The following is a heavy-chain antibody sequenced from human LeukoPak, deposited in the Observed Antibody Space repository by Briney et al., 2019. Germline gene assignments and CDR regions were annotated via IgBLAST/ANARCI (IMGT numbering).Heavy chain of an antibody. J-gene: IGHJ4*02. V-gene: IGHV1-2*02. CDR1: GYTFTGYY. CDR2: INPNSGGT. Sequence: ASVKVSCKASGYTFTGYYMHWVRQAPGQGLEWMGWINPNSGGTNYAQKFQGRVTMTRDTSISTAYMELSRLRSDDTAVYYCARQSAKGSYSSIDYWGQGTLVTVSS. D-gene: IGHD1-26*01. CDR3: ARQSAKGSYSSIDY.